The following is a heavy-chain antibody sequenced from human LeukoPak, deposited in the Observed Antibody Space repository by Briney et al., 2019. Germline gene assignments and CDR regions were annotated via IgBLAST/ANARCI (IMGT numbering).Heavy chain of an antibody. V-gene: IGHV4-59*08. CDR2: IYYSGGT. D-gene: IGHD4-23*01. CDR1: SGSISSYY. J-gene: IGHJ3*02. Sequence: SETLSLTCTVSSGSISSYYWSWIRQPPGKGLEWIGYIYYSGGTNYNPSLKSRVTISVDTSKNQFSLKLSSVTAADTAVYYCARLRWSDAFDIWGQGTMVTVSS. CDR3: ARLRWSDAFDI.